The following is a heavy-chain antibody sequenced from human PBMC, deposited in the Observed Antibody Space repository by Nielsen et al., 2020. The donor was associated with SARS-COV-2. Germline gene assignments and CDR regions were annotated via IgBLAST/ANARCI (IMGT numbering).Heavy chain of an antibody. J-gene: IGHJ3*02. CDR2: ISWDGGST. CDR1: GFTFSSYS. CDR3: AKDLRGSSSWQGGDAFDI. D-gene: IGHD6-13*01. V-gene: IGHV3-43*01. Sequence: GESLKISCAASGFTFSSYSMNWVRQAPGKGLEWVSLISWDGGSTYYADSVKGRFTISRDNSKNSLYLQMNSLRTEDTALYYCAKDLRGSSSWQGGDAFDIWGQGTMVTVSS.